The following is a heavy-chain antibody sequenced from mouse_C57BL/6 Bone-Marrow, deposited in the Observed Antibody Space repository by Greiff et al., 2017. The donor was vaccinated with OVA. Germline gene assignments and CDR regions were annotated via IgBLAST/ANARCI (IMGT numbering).Heavy chain of an antibody. V-gene: IGHV5-12*01. Sequence: EVQGVESGGGLVQPGGSLKLSCAASGFTFSDYYMYWVRQTPEKRLEWVAYISNGGGSTYYPDTVKGRFTISRDNAKNTLYLQMSRLKSEDTAMYYCARADYRYAMDYWGQGTSVTVSS. CDR2: ISNGGGST. J-gene: IGHJ4*01. CDR1: GFTFSDYY. CDR3: ARADYRYAMDY. D-gene: IGHD2-4*01.